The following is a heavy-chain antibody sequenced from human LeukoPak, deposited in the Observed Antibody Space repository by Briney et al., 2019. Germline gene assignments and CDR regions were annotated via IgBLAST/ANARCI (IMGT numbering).Heavy chain of an antibody. V-gene: IGHV3-23*01. J-gene: IGHJ4*02. CDR1: GFTFSTFA. D-gene: IGHD2-8*02. CDR3: ATYRQVLLPFES. CDR2: IFPSGGEI. Sequence: GGSLRLSCAASGFTFSTFAMIWVRHPPGKGLEWVSSIFPSGGEIHYADSVRGRFTISRDNSKSTLSLQMNSLRAEDTAIYYCATYRQVLLPFESWGQGTLVTVSS.